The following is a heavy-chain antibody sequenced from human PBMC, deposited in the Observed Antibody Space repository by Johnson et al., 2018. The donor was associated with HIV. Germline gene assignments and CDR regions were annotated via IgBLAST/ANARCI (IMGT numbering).Heavy chain of an antibody. CDR2: ISYDGGSK. Sequence: QVQLVESGGGVVQPGRSLRLSCAASGFTFSSYPMHWVRQAPGKGLERVAVISYDGGSKYYADSVMGRLTISRDNSNNTLYVEMNSLRAEDTAVLYCARGAPNWNYEPFSDAFDIWGQGTMVTVSS. D-gene: IGHD1-7*01. CDR3: ARGAPNWNYEPFSDAFDI. V-gene: IGHV3-30-3*01. CDR1: GFTFSSYP. J-gene: IGHJ3*02.